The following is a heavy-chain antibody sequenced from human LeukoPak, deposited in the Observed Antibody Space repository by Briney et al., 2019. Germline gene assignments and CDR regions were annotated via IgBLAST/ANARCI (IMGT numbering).Heavy chain of an antibody. CDR2: ISGSGGST. D-gene: IGHD3-10*01. CDR1: GFTFSSYA. Sequence: SGGFLRLSCAASGFTFSSYAMSWVRQAPGKGLEWVSAISGSGGSTYYADSVKGRFTISRDNSKNTPYLQMSSLRAEDTAVYYCAGGYGSGSYYFDYWGQGTLVTVSS. CDR3: AGGYGSGSYYFDY. V-gene: IGHV3-23*01. J-gene: IGHJ4*02.